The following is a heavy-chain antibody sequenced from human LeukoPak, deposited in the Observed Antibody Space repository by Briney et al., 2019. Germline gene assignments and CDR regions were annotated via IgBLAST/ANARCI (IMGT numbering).Heavy chain of an antibody. V-gene: IGHV3-23*01. D-gene: IGHD3-10*01. CDR3: AKAIWFGELVGRPFDY. CDR2: ISGSGGST. CDR1: GFTFSSYA. Sequence: PGGSLRLSCAVSGFTFSSYAMSWVRQAPGKGLEWVSAISGSGGSTYYADSVKGRFTISRDNSKNTLYLQMNSLRAEDTAVYYCAKAIWFGELVGRPFDYWGQGTLVTVSS. J-gene: IGHJ4*02.